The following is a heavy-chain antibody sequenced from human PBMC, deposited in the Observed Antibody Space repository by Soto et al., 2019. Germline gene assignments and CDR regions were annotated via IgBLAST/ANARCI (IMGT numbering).Heavy chain of an antibody. D-gene: IGHD2-2*01. Sequence: SETLSLTCSVSGGSISGYYWSWIRQAPGKGLEYIGHMFYSGPPSLSPSLKSRVAMSVDMSKNQFSLRLISVTAADTAVYFCARWSCTSGPCNTFDYWGQGILVTVSS. CDR2: MFYSGPP. CDR1: GGSISGYY. V-gene: IGHV4-59*01. CDR3: ARWSCTSGPCNTFDY. J-gene: IGHJ4*02.